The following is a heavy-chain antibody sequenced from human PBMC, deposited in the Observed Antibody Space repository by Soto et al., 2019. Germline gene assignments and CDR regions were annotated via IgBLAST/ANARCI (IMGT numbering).Heavy chain of an antibody. V-gene: IGHV4-34*01. Sequence: KPSETLSLTCAVYGGSFSGYYWSWIRQPPGKGLEWIGEINHSGSTNYNPSLKSRVTISVDTSKNQFSLKLSSVTAADTAVYYCARGMGYYGSGSYYDRYYYYGMDVWGQGTTVTVSS. CDR2: INHSGST. J-gene: IGHJ6*02. CDR1: GGSFSGYY. D-gene: IGHD3-10*01. CDR3: ARGMGYYGSGSYYDRYYYYGMDV.